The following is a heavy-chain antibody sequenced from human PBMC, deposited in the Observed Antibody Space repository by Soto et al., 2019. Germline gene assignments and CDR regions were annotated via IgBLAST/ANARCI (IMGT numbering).Heavy chain of an antibody. CDR3: ATGGSGSFTY. Sequence: EVQLVESGGGLVQPGGSLRLSCAASGFTFNTYWMQWVRQAPGKGLVWVSRIKSDGSYTNYADSVKGRFTISRDNAKNTLFLQMNSLGAEDTAVYYCATGGSGSFTYWGQGTLVTVSS. J-gene: IGHJ4*02. CDR2: IKSDGSYT. V-gene: IGHV3-74*01. D-gene: IGHD3-22*01. CDR1: GFTFNTYW.